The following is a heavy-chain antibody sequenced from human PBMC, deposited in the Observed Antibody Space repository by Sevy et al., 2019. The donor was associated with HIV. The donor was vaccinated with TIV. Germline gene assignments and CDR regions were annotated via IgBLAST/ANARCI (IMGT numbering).Heavy chain of an antibody. CDR1: GFTFSSYS. Sequence: GGSLRLSCAASGFTFSSYSMNWVHQAPGKGLEWVSSISSSSSYIYYADSVKGRFTISRDNAKNSLYLQMNSLRAEDTAVYYCAREDVVVPAATRYYYGMDVWGQGTTLTVSS. V-gene: IGHV3-21*01. J-gene: IGHJ6*02. D-gene: IGHD2-2*01. CDR3: AREDVVVPAATRYYYGMDV. CDR2: ISSSSSYI.